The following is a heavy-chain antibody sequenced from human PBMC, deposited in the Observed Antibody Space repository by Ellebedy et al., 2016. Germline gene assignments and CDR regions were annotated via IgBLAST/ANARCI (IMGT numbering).Heavy chain of an antibody. CDR3: ARGRGYYDILTGYYYYYYGMDV. J-gene: IGHJ6*02. Sequence: ASVKVSCXASGYTFTSYDINWVRQATGQGLEWMGWMNPNSGNTGYAQKFQGRVTMTRNTSISTAYMELSSLRSEDTAVYYCARGRGYYDILTGYYYYYYGMDVWGQGTTVTVSS. CDR2: MNPNSGNT. D-gene: IGHD3-9*01. CDR1: GYTFTSYD. V-gene: IGHV1-8*01.